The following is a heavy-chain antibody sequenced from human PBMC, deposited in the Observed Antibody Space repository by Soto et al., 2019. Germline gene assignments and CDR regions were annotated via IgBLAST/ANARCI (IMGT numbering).Heavy chain of an antibody. CDR2: IIPIFGTA. D-gene: IGHD2-2*02. CDR3: AIHTSCYTRACYYGRDV. J-gene: IGHJ6*02. V-gene: IGHV1-69*13. Sequence: SVKVSCKASGGTFSSYAISWVRQAPGQGLEWMGGIIPIFGTANYAQKFQGRVTITADESTSTAYMELSSLRSEDTAVYYCAIHTSCYTRACYYGRDVWGQGTTGTVS. CDR1: GGTFSSYA.